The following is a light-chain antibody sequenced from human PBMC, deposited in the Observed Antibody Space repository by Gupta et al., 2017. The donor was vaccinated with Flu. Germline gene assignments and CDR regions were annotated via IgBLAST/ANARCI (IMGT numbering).Light chain of an antibody. V-gene: IGKV1-33*01. J-gene: IGKJ3*01. Sequence: DIQMTQSPSSLSASVGDRVTITCQASQDISNYLNWYQQKPGKAPKLLIYDASNLETGVPSRFSGSGSGTDFTFTISSLQPEDVATYYCQQYDNHPRTFGHGTKVDI. CDR3: QQYDNHPRT. CDR2: DAS. CDR1: QDISNY.